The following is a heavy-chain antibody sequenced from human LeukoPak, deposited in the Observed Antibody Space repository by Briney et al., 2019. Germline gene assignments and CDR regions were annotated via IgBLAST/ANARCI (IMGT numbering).Heavy chain of an antibody. J-gene: IGHJ4*02. D-gene: IGHD6-13*01. V-gene: IGHV3-7*02. Sequence: GGSLRLSCVASGFTISGYWMSWVRQAPGKGLEWVANIKQDGSEKNYVDSVKGRFTISRDNAKNSLYLQMNSLRAEDTAVYYCAIGLLAAAGIHYWGQGALVTVSS. CDR1: GFTISGYW. CDR3: AIGLLAAAGIHY. CDR2: IKQDGSEK.